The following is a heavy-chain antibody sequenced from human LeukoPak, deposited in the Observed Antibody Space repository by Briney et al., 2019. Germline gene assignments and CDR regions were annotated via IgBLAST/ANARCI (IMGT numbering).Heavy chain of an antibody. J-gene: IGHJ4*02. CDR3: ARSGSGYLRYYFDY. Sequence: PSETLSLTCTVSDYSISSGYYWGWIRQPPGKGLEWIGSIYHNGVTYSNASLRSRLSISVDTSKNQFSLRLSSVTAADTAVYYCARSGSGYLRYYFDYWGQGTLVTVSS. CDR1: DYSISSGYY. D-gene: IGHD5-12*01. V-gene: IGHV4-38-2*02. CDR2: IYHNGVT.